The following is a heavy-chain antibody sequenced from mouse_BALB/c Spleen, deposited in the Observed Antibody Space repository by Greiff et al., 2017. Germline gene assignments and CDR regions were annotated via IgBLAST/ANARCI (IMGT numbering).Heavy chain of an antibody. V-gene: IGHV1-7*01. Sequence: QVQLQQSGAELAKPGASVKMSCKASGYTFTSYWMHWVKQRPGQGLEWIGYINPSTGYTEYNQKFKDKATLTADKSSSTAYMQLSSLTSEDSAVYYCANRNYAMDYWGQGTSVTVSS. CDR1: GYTFTSYW. D-gene: IGHD2-14*01. J-gene: IGHJ4*01. CDR2: INPSTGYT. CDR3: ANRNYAMDY.